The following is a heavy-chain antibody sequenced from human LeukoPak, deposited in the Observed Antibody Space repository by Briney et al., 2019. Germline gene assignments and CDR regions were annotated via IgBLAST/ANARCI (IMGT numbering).Heavy chain of an antibody. Sequence: GASVKVSRKASGYTFTSYYMHWVRQAPGQGLEWMGIINPSGGSTSYAQKFQGRVTMTRDMSTSTVYMELSSLRSEDTAVYYCARAGPTATAMLYYFDYWGQGTLVTVSS. CDR3: ARAGPTATAMLYYFDY. CDR2: INPSGGST. CDR1: GYTFTSYY. V-gene: IGHV1-46*01. D-gene: IGHD2-2*01. J-gene: IGHJ4*02.